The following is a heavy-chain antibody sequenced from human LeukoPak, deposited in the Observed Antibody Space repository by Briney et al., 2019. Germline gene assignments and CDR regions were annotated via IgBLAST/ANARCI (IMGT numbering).Heavy chain of an antibody. J-gene: IGHJ4*02. D-gene: IGHD6-13*01. V-gene: IGHV1-69*05. CDR2: IIPIFGTA. Sequence: PVKVSCKASGATFSSYAISWLRQAPGHGLEWMGRIIPIFGTANYAQKFQGRVTSTTYESTSTAYMELSSLRSEDTAVYYCARGMAYHSSSWYVYYFDYWGQGTLVTVSS. CDR3: ARGMAYHSSSWYVYYFDY. CDR1: GATFSSYA.